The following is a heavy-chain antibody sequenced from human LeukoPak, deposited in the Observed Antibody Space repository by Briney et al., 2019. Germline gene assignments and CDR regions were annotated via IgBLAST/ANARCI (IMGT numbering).Heavy chain of an antibody. CDR3: ARYTRGRNGMDV. V-gene: IGHV4-4*02. J-gene: IGHJ6*02. Sequence: PSGTLSLTCAVSGGSISSTNWWSWVRQPPGKGLEWFGEVYHSGITNYNPSLKSRVTISVDTSKNQFSLKLSSVTAADTAVYYCARYTRGRNGMDVWGPGTTVTVSS. CDR2: VYHSGIT. D-gene: IGHD1-26*01. CDR1: GGSISSTNW.